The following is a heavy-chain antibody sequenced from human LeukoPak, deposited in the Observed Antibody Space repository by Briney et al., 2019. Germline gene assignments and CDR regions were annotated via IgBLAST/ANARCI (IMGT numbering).Heavy chain of an antibody. Sequence: SETLSLTCTVSGDSISSYYWSWIRQPPGKGLEWIGYIYYSGSTNYNPSLKSRVTISVDTSKNQFSLKLSSVTAADTAVYYCARDPYSGSTYGMDVWGQGTTVTVSS. CDR3: ARDPYSGSTYGMDV. J-gene: IGHJ6*02. V-gene: IGHV4-59*01. CDR2: IYYSGST. D-gene: IGHD1-26*01. CDR1: GDSISSYY.